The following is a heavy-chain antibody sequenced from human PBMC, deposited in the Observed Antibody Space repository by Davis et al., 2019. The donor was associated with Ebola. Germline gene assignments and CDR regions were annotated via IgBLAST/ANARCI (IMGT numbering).Heavy chain of an antibody. CDR1: GDSISSGNW. V-gene: IGHV4-55*08. CDR3: ARDYDGYNGPY. Sequence: PGGSLRLSCAVSGDSISSGNWGIWVRQPPGKGLEWIGEIHHSGRTYYNPSLKSRITMSVDTSKNQFYLKLSSVTAADTAVYYCARDYDGYNGPYWGQGTLVTVSS. D-gene: IGHD5-24*01. J-gene: IGHJ4*02. CDR2: IHHSGRT.